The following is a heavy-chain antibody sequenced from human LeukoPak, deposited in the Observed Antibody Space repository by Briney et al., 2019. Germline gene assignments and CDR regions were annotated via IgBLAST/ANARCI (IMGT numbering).Heavy chain of an antibody. V-gene: IGHV3-21*01. J-gene: IGHJ6*02. CDR1: EFTFSTYS. CDR3: ARFVANWNPGGMDV. Sequence: PGGSLRLSCEASEFTFSTYSINWARQAPGKGLEWVSSISGSSSSIYYKESVRGRFTISRDNSKNSVYLQMNSLRAEDTAVYYCARFVANWNPGGMDVWGQGTTVTVSS. CDR2: ISGSSSSI. D-gene: IGHD1-20*01.